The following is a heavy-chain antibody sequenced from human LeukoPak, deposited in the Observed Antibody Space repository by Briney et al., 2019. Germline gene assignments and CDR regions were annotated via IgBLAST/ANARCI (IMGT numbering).Heavy chain of an antibody. CDR2: ISSSSSYI. CDR3: ARDLVVDTAMPFDY. J-gene: IGHJ4*02. V-gene: IGHV3-21*01. CDR1: GFTFSSYS. Sequence: PGRCLRLSCAASGFTFSSYSMNWVRQAPGKGLEWVSSISSSSSYIYYADSVKGRFTISRDNAKNSLYLQMNSLRAEDTAVYYCARDLVVDTAMPFDYWGQGTLVTVSS. D-gene: IGHD5-18*01.